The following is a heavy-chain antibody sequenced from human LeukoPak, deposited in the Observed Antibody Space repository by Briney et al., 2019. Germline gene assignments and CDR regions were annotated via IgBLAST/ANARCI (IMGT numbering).Heavy chain of an antibody. V-gene: IGHV5-51*01. D-gene: IGHD3-16*01. J-gene: IGHJ5*02. CDR2: IYPADSDT. CDR3: ARTLQSYGHNYFDP. CDR1: GYNFDTYW. Sequence: GESLKISCKGSGYNFDTYWIGRVRQMPGRGLEWMGIIYPADSDTRYSPSFQGQVTISADTSISTAYLQWNSLKASDNAMYYCARTLQSYGHNYFDPWGQGTLVTVSS.